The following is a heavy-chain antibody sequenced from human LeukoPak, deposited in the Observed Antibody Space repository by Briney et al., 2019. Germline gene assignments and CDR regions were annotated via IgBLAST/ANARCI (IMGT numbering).Heavy chain of an antibody. Sequence: PGRSLRLSCAASGFPFDEHPMHWVRPGPGKGREWVSGISYSSETIGYVDSVKGRFTISRDNVRKSLYLQMNSLRIEDTALYYCAKDRGGGSQLGDAYDVWGQGTMVSVSA. V-gene: IGHV3-9*01. CDR1: GFPFDEHP. CDR2: ISYSSETI. CDR3: AKDRGGGSQLGDAYDV. D-gene: IGHD3-10*01. J-gene: IGHJ3*01.